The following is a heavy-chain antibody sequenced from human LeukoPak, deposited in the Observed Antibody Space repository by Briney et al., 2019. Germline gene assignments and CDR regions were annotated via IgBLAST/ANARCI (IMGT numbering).Heavy chain of an antibody. CDR3: ARDTPEYYGSGSYFDY. CDR2: IGAYNGNT. J-gene: IGHJ4*02. CDR1: GYTFTCYG. D-gene: IGHD3-10*01. V-gene: IGHV1-18*01. Sequence: ASVKVSCKASGYTFTCYGISWVRQAPGQGLEWMGWIGAYNGNTNYAQKLQGRVTMTTDTSTSTAYMELRSLRSDDTAVYYCARDTPEYYGSGSYFDYWGQGTLVTVSS.